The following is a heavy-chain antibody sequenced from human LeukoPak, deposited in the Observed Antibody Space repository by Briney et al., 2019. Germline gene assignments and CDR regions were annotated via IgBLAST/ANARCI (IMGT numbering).Heavy chain of an antibody. D-gene: IGHD1-1*01. V-gene: IGHV3-7*01. CDR2: IKEDGSEK. Sequence: GGSLRLSCAASGFTFSSHWMSWVRQAPGKGLEWVANIKEDGSEKYYVDSMKGRFTISRDNAKNSLYLQINSLRAEDTAVYYCVREKKGTITDFDYWGQETLVTVSS. J-gene: IGHJ4*02. CDR1: GFTFSSHW. CDR3: VREKKGTITDFDY.